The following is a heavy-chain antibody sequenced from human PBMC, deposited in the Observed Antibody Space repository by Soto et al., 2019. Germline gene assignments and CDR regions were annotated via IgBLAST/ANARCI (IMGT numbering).Heavy chain of an antibody. CDR2: ISYDGSNK. CDR1: GFTFSSYA. CDR3: ARPLWRDDYNWGYFDL. Sequence: ESGGGVVQPGRSLRLSCAASGFTFSSYAMHWVRQAPGKGLEWVAVISYDGSNKYYADSVKGRFTISRDNSKNTLYLQMNSXRXEDTAVYYCARPLWRDDYNWGYFDLWGRGTLVTVSS. D-gene: IGHD4-4*01. V-gene: IGHV3-30-3*01. J-gene: IGHJ2*01.